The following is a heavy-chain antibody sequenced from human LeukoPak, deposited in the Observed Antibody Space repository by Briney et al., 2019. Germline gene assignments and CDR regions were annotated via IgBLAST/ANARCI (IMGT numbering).Heavy chain of an antibody. Sequence: SVKVSCKASGGTFSSYAISWVRQAPGQGLEWMGGIIPIFGTANYAQKFQGRVTITADESTSTAYMELSSLRSEDTAVYYCARAGGGDTAMGIWAFDYWGQGTLVTVSS. CDR2: IIPIFGTA. V-gene: IGHV1-69*13. CDR1: GGTFSSYA. CDR3: ARAGGGDTAMGIWAFDY. J-gene: IGHJ4*02. D-gene: IGHD5-18*01.